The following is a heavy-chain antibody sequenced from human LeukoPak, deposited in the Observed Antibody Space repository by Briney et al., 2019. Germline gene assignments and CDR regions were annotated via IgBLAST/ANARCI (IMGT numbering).Heavy chain of an antibody. Sequence: PSETLSLTCTVSGGSISSYYWSWIRQPAGKGLEWIGRIYTSGSTNYNPSLKSRVTMSVDTSKNQFSLKLSSVTAADTAVYYCARDGSSWDYYYYMDVWGKGTTVTISS. D-gene: IGHD1-1*01. CDR1: GGSISSYY. CDR2: IYTSGST. J-gene: IGHJ6*03. CDR3: ARDGSSWDYYYYMDV. V-gene: IGHV4-4*07.